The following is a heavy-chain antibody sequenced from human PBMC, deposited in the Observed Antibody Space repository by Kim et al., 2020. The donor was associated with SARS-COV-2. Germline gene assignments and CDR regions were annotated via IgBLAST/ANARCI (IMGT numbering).Heavy chain of an antibody. D-gene: IGHD4-17*01. CDR3: VKDLAGDYGWGDY. J-gene: IGHJ4*02. V-gene: IGHV3-64D*06. Sequence: YADSVKGRFTISRDNSKNTLYLQMSSLRAEDTAVYYCVKDLAGDYGWGDYWGQGTLVTVSS.